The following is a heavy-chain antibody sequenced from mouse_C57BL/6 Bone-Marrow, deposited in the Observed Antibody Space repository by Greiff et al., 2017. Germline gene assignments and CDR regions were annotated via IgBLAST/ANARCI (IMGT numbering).Heavy chain of an antibody. Sequence: QVQLQQPGAELVKPGASVKMSCKASGYTFTSYWITWVKQRPGQGLEWIGDIYPGSGSTNYNEKFKSKATLTVDTSASTAYMQLSSLTSEDSAVYYCARRPNYYAMDYWGQGNSVTVSS. CDR3: ARRPNYYAMDY. V-gene: IGHV1-55*01. CDR1: GYTFTSYW. J-gene: IGHJ4*01. CDR2: IYPGSGST.